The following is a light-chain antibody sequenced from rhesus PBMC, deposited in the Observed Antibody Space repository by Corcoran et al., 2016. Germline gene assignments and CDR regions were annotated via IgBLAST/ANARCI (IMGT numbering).Light chain of an antibody. CDR2: KAA. Sequence: DIQMTQSPSSLSASVGDNVTITCQASQSINSWLAWYQQNPGKAPKPLFYKAASLESGVPSRFTGSGSGTDFTLTISSLQPEDFATYYCQQYNSAPYTFGQGTKVEIK. V-gene: IGKV1-16*01. J-gene: IGKJ2*01. CDR1: QSINSW. CDR3: QQYNSAPYT.